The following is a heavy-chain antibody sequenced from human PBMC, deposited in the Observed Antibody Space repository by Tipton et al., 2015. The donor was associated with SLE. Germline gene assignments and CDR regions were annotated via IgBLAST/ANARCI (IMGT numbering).Heavy chain of an antibody. CDR2: IYYSGST. Sequence: TLSLTCSVSGGSISSDYWNWIRQPPGKGLEWIGYIYYSGSTNYNPSLKSRVTISVDTSKNNFSLKLTSVTAADTAVYYCARESLDYYGMDVWGQGTTVTVSS. J-gene: IGHJ6*02. CDR3: ARESLDYYGMDV. CDR1: GGSISSDY. V-gene: IGHV4-59*01.